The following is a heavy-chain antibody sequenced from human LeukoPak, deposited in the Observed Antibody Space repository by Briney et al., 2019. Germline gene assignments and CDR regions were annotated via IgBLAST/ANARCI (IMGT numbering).Heavy chain of an antibody. CDR2: ISAYNGNT. D-gene: IGHD3/OR15-3a*01. V-gene: IGHV1-18*01. Sequence: GASVKVSCKASGYTFTSYGISWVRQAPGQGLEWMGWISAYNGNTNYAQKLQGRVTMTTDTSTSTAYMELRSLRSDDTAVYYCARVTDFWTDYYYYMDVWGKGTTVTVSS. J-gene: IGHJ6*03. CDR3: ARVTDFWTDYYYYMDV. CDR1: GYTFTSYG.